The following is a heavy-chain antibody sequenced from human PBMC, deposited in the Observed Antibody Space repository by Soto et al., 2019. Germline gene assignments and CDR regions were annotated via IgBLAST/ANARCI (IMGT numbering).Heavy chain of an antibody. V-gene: IGHV3-9*01. CDR3: VKDFRPSEYDSSGYFDF. D-gene: IGHD3-22*01. CDR2: IRWNSGGL. J-gene: IGHJ4*02. CDR1: GFTFDDYA. Sequence: HPGGSLRLSCAASGFTFDDYAMHWVRQTPGKGLEWVAGIRWNSGGLGYADSVKGRFTISRDNAKNSLFLQMSSLKPEDTALYYCVKDFRPSEYDSSGYFDFWGQGTLVTVSS.